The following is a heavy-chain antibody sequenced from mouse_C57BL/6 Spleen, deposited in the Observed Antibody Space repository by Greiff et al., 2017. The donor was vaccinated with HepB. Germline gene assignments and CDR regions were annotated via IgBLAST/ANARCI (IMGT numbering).Heavy chain of an antibody. CDR3: ARFITTVVVGDY. V-gene: IGHV1-59*01. CDR1: GYTFTSYW. D-gene: IGHD1-1*01. Sequence: QVQLKQPGAELVRPGTSVKLSCKASGYTFTSYWMHWVKQRPGQGLEWIGVIDPSDSYTNYNQKFKGKATLTVDTSSSTAYMQLSSLTSEDSAVYYCARFITTVVVGDYWGQGTTLTVSS. J-gene: IGHJ2*01. CDR2: IDPSDSYT.